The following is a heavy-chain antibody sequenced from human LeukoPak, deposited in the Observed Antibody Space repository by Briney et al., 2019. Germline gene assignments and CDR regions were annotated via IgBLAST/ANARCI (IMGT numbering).Heavy chain of an antibody. V-gene: IGHV3-7*01. CDR2: IKYDASEK. CDR3: ATSRLRAAYDI. Sequence: GGSLRLSCTASGFTFSNYWMTWVRQAPGKGLEWLTNIKYDASEKHYADSVKGRFTISRDNAKNSLSLQMNSLRGEDTAVYYCATSRLRAAYDIWGQGTLVTVSS. D-gene: IGHD4-17*01. J-gene: IGHJ3*02. CDR1: GFTFSNYW.